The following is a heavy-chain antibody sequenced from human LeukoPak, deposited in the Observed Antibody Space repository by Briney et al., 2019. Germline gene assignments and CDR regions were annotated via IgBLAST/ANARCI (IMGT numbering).Heavy chain of an antibody. V-gene: IGHV3-48*01. CDR1: GFTFSSYS. Sequence: GGSLRLSCAASGFTFSSYSMNWVRQAPGKGLEWVSYISSSSSTIYYADSVKGRFTISRDNAKNSLYLQMNSLRAEDTAVYYCARERLWRITMVRGVTDYWGQGTLVTVSS. D-gene: IGHD3-10*01. CDR3: ARERLWRITMVRGVTDY. CDR2: ISSSSSTI. J-gene: IGHJ4*02.